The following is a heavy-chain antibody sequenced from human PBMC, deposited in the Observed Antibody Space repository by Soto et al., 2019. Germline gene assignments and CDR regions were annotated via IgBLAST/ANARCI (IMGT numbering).Heavy chain of an antibody. CDR3: ARGFSILYDSSGQTDY. D-gene: IGHD3-22*01. J-gene: IGHJ4*02. CDR1: GYTFTSYA. CDR2: INAGNGNT. V-gene: IGHV1-3*01. Sequence: ASVKVSCKTSGYTFTSYAMHWVRQAPGQRLEWMGWINAGNGNTKYSQKFQGRVTITIDTSASTAYMELSSLRSEDTAVYYCARGFSILYDSSGQTDYWGQGTLVTVSS.